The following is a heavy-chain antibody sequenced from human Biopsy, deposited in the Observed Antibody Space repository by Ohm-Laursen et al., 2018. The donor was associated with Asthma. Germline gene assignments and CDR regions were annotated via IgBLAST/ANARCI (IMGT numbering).Heavy chain of an antibody. V-gene: IGHV4-34*01. Sequence: SETLSPTCAVYGGSFSGHYWNWIRPPPGKGLEWIGEIIHSGNSNYNRSLKSRVTMSVDTPKNQFSLKLSSVTAADTAVYYCARGGYCSGGNCYLRRPSHPVSYFDLWGRGTLVTVSS. CDR2: IIHSGNS. CDR3: ARGGYCSGGNCYLRRPSHPVSYFDL. D-gene: IGHD2-15*01. J-gene: IGHJ2*01. CDR1: GGSFSGHY.